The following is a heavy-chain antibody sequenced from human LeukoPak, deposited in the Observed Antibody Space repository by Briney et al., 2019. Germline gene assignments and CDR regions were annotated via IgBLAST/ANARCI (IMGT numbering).Heavy chain of an antibody. V-gene: IGHV3-30*03. CDR2: ISYDGSNK. CDR1: GFTFSSYG. Sequence: GWSLRLSCAASGFTFSSYGMHWVRQAPGKGLEWVAVISYDGSNKYYADSVKGRFTISRDNSKNTLYLQMNSLRAEDTAVYYCARDPPILTGPYYYYMDVWGKGTTVTISS. D-gene: IGHD3-9*01. CDR3: ARDPPILTGPYYYYMDV. J-gene: IGHJ6*03.